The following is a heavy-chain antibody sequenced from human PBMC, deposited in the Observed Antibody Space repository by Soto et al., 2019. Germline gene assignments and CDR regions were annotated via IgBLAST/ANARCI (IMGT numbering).Heavy chain of an antibody. CDR2: INHSGST. CDR3: ARGGIAAAGTRTRFDP. CDR1: GGSFSGYY. D-gene: IGHD6-13*01. J-gene: IGHJ5*02. Sequence: SETLSLTCPFYGGSFSGYYWSWIRQPPGKGLEWIGEINHSGSTNYNPSLKSRVTISVDTSKNQFSLKLSSVTAADTAVYYCARGGIAAAGTRTRFDPWGQGTLVTVSS. V-gene: IGHV4-34*01.